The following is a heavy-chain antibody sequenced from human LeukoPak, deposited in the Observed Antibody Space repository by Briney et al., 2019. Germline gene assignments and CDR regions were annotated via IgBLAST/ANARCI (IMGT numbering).Heavy chain of an antibody. CDR3: TNESGPYVIGY. CDR1: GFLVSSCG. V-gene: IGHV3-33*03. CDR2: IRSNGNNK. J-gene: IGHJ4*02. D-gene: IGHD2/OR15-2a*01. Sequence: PGGSLRLSCAASGFLVSSCGMHWVRQAPGKGLEWVGVIRSNGNNKYYADSVKGRFTISRDNSKNTLYLQMDSLRAEDTAFYYCTNESGPYVIGYWGQGTLVTVSS.